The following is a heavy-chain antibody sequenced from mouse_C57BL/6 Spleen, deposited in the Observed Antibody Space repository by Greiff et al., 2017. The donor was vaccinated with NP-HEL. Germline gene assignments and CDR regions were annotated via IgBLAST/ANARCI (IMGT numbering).Heavy chain of an antibody. Sequence: EVKLMESGGDLVKPGGSLKLSCAASGFTFSSYGMSWVRQTPDKRLEWVATISSGGSYTYYPDSVKGRFTISRDNAKNTLYLQMSSLKSEDTAMYYCARQLTGDYYAMDYWGQGTSVTVSS. J-gene: IGHJ4*01. V-gene: IGHV5-6*01. CDR1: GFTFSSYG. CDR2: ISSGGSYT. D-gene: IGHD4-1*01. CDR3: ARQLTGDYYAMDY.